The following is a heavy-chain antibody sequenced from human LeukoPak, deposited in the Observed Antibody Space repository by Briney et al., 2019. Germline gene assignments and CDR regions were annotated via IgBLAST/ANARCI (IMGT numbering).Heavy chain of an antibody. CDR1: GFTCSSYE. CDR2: ISSSGSTI. J-gene: IGHJ4*02. Sequence: GGSLRLSCAASGFTCSSYEMSWVRQAPGKGLEWVSYISSSGSTIYYADSVKGRFTISRDNAKNSLYLQMNSLSAEDTAVYYCARQIWDSESDYWGQGTLVTVSS. V-gene: IGHV3-48*03. D-gene: IGHD1-26*01. CDR3: ARQIWDSESDY.